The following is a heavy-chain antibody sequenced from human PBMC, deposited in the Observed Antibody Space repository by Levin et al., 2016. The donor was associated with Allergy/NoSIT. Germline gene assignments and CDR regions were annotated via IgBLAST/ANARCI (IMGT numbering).Heavy chain of an antibody. Sequence: SETLSLTCAVYGGSFSGYYWSWIRQSPGKGLEWIGEINHSGSTNYNPSLKSRVTISVDTSKNQFSLILTSVTAADTAVYYCARGPGVAVTGSAGAFDLWGQGTMVTVSS. CDR2: INHSGST. D-gene: IGHD6-19*01. CDR1: GGSFSGYY. J-gene: IGHJ3*01. V-gene: IGHV4-34*01. CDR3: ARGPGVAVTGSAGAFDL.